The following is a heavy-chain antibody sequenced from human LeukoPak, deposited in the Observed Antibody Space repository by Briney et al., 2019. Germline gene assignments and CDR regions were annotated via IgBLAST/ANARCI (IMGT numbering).Heavy chain of an antibody. D-gene: IGHD6-19*01. CDR2: ISSNGGRT. V-gene: IGHV3-64D*09. CDR1: GFIFSSFG. J-gene: IGHJ4*02. CDR3: ASWLDGFDY. Sequence: GGSLRLSCSASGFIFSSFGWHWVRQTPGKGLEYVSAISSNGGRTYYADSVKGRFTISRDNSKNTLYLQMSSLRAEDTAVYYCASWLDGFDYWGQGTLVTVSS.